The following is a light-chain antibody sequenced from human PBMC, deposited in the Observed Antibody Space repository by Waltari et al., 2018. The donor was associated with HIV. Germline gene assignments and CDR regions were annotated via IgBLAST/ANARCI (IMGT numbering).Light chain of an antibody. Sequence: EIVLTQSPGTLSLSPGESATISCRASQSVSRSYLAWYQQKPGQAPRLLIYGASSRATGIPDRFSGSGSGTDFTLTISRLEPEDFAVYYCQQYGSSPPFTFGPGTKVDIK. J-gene: IGKJ3*01. CDR3: QQYGSSPPFT. V-gene: IGKV3-20*01. CDR1: QSVSRSY. CDR2: GAS.